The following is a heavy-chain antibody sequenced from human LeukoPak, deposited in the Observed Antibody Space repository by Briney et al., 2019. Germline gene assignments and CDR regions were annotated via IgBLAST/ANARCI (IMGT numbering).Heavy chain of an antibody. V-gene: IGHV4-39*01. CDR1: GGSISSYNYY. CDR2: IYYTGSA. D-gene: IGHD5-18*01. J-gene: IGHJ4*02. Sequence: PSETLSLTCTVSGGSISSYNYYLGWVRQPPGKGLEWIGSIYYTGSAYYNPSLKSRVTISVDTSRNQFSLKLTSVTAADTAVYYCARHRKVDTAGDYWGRGALVTVSS. CDR3: ARHRKVDTAGDY.